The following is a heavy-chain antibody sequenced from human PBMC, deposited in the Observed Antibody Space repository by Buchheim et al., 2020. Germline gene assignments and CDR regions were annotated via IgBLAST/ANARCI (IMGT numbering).Heavy chain of an antibody. Sequence: EVQLVESGGGLVQPGGSLRLSCAASGFTVSSNYMSRLRQAPGKGLEWVSVIYSGGSTYYADSVKGRFTISRDNSKNTLYLQMNSLRAEDTAVYYCARDIVVIPSRVWYFDLWGRGTL. CDR2: IYSGGST. CDR3: ARDIVVIPSRVWYFDL. J-gene: IGHJ2*01. D-gene: IGHD3-22*01. CDR1: GFTVSSNY. V-gene: IGHV3-66*01.